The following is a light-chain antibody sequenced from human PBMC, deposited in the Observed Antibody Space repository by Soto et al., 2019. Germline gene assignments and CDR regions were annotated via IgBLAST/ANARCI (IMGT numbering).Light chain of an antibody. CDR1: SSDVGGYNY. J-gene: IGLJ3*02. CDR2: EVR. Sequence: QSALTQPASVSGCPGQSITISRTGTSSDVGGYNYVSWYQQHPGKAPKLMIYEVRNRPSGVPERFSGSKSGTSASLAITGLQAEDGADYYCQAYDYSLTAFVFGGGTKVTVL. V-gene: IGLV2-14*01. CDR3: QAYDYSLTAFV.